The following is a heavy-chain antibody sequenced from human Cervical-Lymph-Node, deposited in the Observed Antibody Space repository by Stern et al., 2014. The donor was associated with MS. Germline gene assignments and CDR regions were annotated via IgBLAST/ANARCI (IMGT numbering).Heavy chain of an antibody. J-gene: IGHJ6*02. CDR3: ATDGGSSFKRDV. V-gene: IGHV1-2*06. Sequence: VQLVESGAEVKKPGASVKVSCKASGYSFTDFNTHWVRQAPGPGLAWMGRTRPHTRGAKDAQKFQGRVTMTRGPSLRNAFPGPDRLTSDDTPVYYCATDGGSSFKRDVWGQGTTVTVPS. CDR2: TRPHTRGA. CDR1: GYSFTDFN. D-gene: IGHD6-13*01.